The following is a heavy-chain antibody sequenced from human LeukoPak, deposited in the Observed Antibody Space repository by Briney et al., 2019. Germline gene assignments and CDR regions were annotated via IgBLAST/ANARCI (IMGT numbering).Heavy chain of an antibody. CDR3: ARDGGDCDSTTCYDRLDY. J-gene: IGHJ4*02. CDR2: IKRDGSDK. D-gene: IGHD2/OR15-2a*01. CDR1: GFTFSNYW. V-gene: IGHV3-7*04. Sequence: GGSLRLSCAASGFTFSNYWMTWVRQAPGKGLEWVANIKRDGSDKYFVDSVRGRFTISRDNAKNTLYLQMNSLRAEDTAVYYCARDGGDCDSTTCYDRLDYWGQGTLVTVSS.